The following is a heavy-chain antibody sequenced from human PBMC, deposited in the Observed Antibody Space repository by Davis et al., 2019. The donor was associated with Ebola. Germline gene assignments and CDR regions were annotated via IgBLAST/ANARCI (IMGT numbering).Heavy chain of an antibody. CDR1: GYTFTSYG. Sequence: AASVKVSCKASGYTFTSYGISWVRQATGQGLEWMGWMNPNSGNTGYAQKFQGRVTMTRNTSISTAYMKMSSLRSEDTAVYYCAKGGTTVTTFNGMDVWGKGTTVIVSP. V-gene: IGHV1-8*02. CDR2: MNPNSGNT. D-gene: IGHD4-11*01. J-gene: IGHJ6*04. CDR3: AKGGTTVTTFNGMDV.